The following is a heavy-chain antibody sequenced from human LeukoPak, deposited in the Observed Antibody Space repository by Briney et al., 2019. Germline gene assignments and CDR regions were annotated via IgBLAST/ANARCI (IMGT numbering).Heavy chain of an antibody. D-gene: IGHD6-13*01. V-gene: IGHV4-34*01. J-gene: IGHJ4*02. CDR1: GASFSYYY. CDR2: INHSGNT. Sequence: SETLSLTCGVYGASFSYYYWSWIRQSPGKGLEWIGEINHSGNTYYNTSLKSRATISLDTSKNQFSLKMNSVTAADTAVYFCARVAATGRFDYWGQGTLVTVSS. CDR3: ARVAATGRFDY.